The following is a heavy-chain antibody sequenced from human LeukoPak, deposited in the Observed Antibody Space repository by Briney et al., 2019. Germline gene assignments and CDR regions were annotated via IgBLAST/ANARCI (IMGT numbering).Heavy chain of an antibody. V-gene: IGHV3-48*02. Sequence: GSLRLSCTASGFTFSTYSMNWVRQAPGKGLEWVSYISSSSTIYYADSVKGRFTISRDNAKNSLYLQMSSLRDEDTAVYYCARASFQRWLQLGGDWGQGTLVTVSS. CDR2: ISSSSTI. CDR3: ARASFQRWLQLGGD. J-gene: IGHJ4*02. D-gene: IGHD5-24*01. CDR1: GFTFSTYS.